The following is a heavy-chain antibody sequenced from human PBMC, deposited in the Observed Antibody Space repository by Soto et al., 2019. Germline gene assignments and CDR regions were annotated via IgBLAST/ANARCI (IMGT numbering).Heavy chain of an antibody. Sequence: SETLSLTCTVSGGSISSGDYYWSWIRQPPGKGLEWIGYIYYSGSTYYNPSLKSRVTISVDTSKNQFSLKLSSVTAAGTAVYYCARVFCSSTSCNTFDYWGQGTLVTVSS. CDR3: ARVFCSSTSCNTFDY. J-gene: IGHJ4*02. V-gene: IGHV4-30-4*01. CDR2: IYYSGST. CDR1: GGSISSGDYY. D-gene: IGHD2-2*02.